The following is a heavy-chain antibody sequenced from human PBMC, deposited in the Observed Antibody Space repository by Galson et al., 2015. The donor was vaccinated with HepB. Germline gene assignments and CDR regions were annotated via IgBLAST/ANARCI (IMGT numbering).Heavy chain of an antibody. V-gene: IGHV3-73*01. J-gene: IGHJ4*02. CDR2: IRNQAHSYAT. D-gene: IGHD3-22*01. CDR1: GFTFSGSA. CDR3: ARPYYSDSSVPGHFDY. Sequence: SLRLSCAASGFTFSGSAMHWVRQASGKGPEWIGHIRNQAHSYATTYAASVEGRFTISRDDSKNTAYLQMNSLKIEDTAVYYCARPYYSDSSVPGHFDYWGQGTLVTVSS.